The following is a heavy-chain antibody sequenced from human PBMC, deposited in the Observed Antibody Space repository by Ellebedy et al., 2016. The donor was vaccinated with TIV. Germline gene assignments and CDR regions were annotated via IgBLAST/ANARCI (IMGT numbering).Heavy chain of an antibody. Sequence: SETLSLTXTVSGGSISSYYWSWIRQPPGKGLEWIGYIYYSGSTNYNPSLKSRVTISVDTSKNQFSLKLSSVTAADTAVYYCARGTIFGVKDYWGQGTLVTVSS. CDR3: ARGTIFGVKDY. D-gene: IGHD3-3*01. CDR1: GGSISSYY. J-gene: IGHJ4*02. CDR2: IYYSGST. V-gene: IGHV4-59*13.